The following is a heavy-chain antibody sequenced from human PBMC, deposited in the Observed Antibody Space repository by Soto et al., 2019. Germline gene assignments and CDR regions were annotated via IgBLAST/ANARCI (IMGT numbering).Heavy chain of an antibody. V-gene: IGHV4-31*03. Sequence: TSETLSLTCTVSGGSISSGGDYWSWIRQHPGKGLEWIGYIYYSGNTYYNPSLMSRVIISVDTSKNQFSLKLSSVTAADTAVYYCARSHCTNGVCYRSNDAFDIWGQGTMVTVS. CDR3: ARSHCTNGVCYRSNDAFDI. CDR1: GGSISSGGDY. J-gene: IGHJ3*02. CDR2: IYYSGNT. D-gene: IGHD2-8*01.